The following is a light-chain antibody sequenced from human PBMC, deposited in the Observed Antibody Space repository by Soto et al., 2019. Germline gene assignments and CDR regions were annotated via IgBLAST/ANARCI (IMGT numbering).Light chain of an antibody. Sequence: EIVLTQSPGTLSLSPGERATLSCRASQSVSNNYLAWYQQKPGQAPRLLIYGASNRASGVPERFSGGGSGTDFTLTITRLEPEDFAVYYCQQYGSSLFTFGPGTKVDIK. CDR2: GAS. V-gene: IGKV3-20*01. CDR1: QSVSNNY. CDR3: QQYGSSLFT. J-gene: IGKJ3*01.